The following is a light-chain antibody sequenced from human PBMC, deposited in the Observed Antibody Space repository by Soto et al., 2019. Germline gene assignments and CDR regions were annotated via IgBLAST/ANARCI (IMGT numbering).Light chain of an antibody. J-gene: IGLJ1*01. CDR2: DVS. Sequence: QAVVTQPASVSGSPGQSITISCTGTSSDVGGYNYVSWYQQHPGKAPKLMIYDVSNRPSGVSNRFSGSKSGNTASLTISGLQAEDEADYYCSSYTSSSLLVFGTGTKLTVL. CDR3: SSYTSSSLLV. CDR1: SSDVGGYNY. V-gene: IGLV2-14*01.